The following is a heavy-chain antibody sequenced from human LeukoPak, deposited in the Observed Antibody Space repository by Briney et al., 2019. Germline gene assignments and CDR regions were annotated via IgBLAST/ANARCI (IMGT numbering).Heavy chain of an antibody. CDR3: ARIWFGELFPIFDY. Sequence: SETLSLTCAVYGGSFSGYYWSWIRQPPGKGLEWIGYIYYSGSTNYNPSLKSRVTISVDTSKNQFSLKLSSVTAADTAVYYCARIWFGELFPIFDYWGQGTLVTVSS. CDR1: GGSFSGYY. D-gene: IGHD3-10*01. CDR2: IYYSGST. V-gene: IGHV4-59*01. J-gene: IGHJ4*02.